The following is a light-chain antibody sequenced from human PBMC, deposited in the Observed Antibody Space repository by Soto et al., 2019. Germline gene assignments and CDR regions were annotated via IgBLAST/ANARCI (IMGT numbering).Light chain of an antibody. V-gene: IGLV1-44*01. CDR1: SSNIGSNI. J-gene: IGLJ2*01. CDR2: SNN. Sequence: QSVLTQPPSASGTPGQRVTISCSGGSSNIGSNIVNWYQQLPGTAPKLLIFSNNQRPSGVPDRFSGSKSGTSASLAISGLQSEDEADYYCAAWDDNLNGVIFGGGTKLPS. CDR3: AAWDDNLNGVI.